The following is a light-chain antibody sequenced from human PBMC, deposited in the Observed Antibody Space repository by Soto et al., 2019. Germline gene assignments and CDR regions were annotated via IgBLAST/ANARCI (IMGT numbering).Light chain of an antibody. CDR3: QQSYSTPYT. CDR2: GAS. V-gene: IGKV1-39*01. J-gene: IGKJ2*01. Sequence: DIQMTQSPSSLSASVGDRVTITCRASQTISSYLNWYQQKPGKAPKLLIYGASSLQSGVPSRFTGSGYGTDFTLTISCLQPEDFASYYCQQSYSTPYTFGQGTKVEIK. CDR1: QTISSY.